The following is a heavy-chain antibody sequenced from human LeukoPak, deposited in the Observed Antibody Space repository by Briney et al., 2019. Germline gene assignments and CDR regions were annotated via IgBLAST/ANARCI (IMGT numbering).Heavy chain of an antibody. J-gene: IGHJ3*01. V-gene: IGHV3-21*01. Sequence: GGSLRLSCAASGFTFSSYGMDWVRQIPGKGLEWVAFISGGSAHIYYADSVKGRFTISRDNAENSAYLQKSHLRPEDTAVYYCARDPSTLVVEGATRALDFWGQGTMVTVSS. CDR3: ARDPSTLVVEGATRALDF. CDR1: GFTFSSYG. CDR2: ISGGSAHI. D-gene: IGHD2-15*01.